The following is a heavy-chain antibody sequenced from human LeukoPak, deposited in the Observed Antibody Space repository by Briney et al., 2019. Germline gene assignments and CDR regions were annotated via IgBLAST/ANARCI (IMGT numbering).Heavy chain of an antibody. CDR2: INAGNGNT. V-gene: IGHV1-3*01. Sequence: GASVKVSCKASGYTFTSYAMHWVRQAPGQRLEWMGWINAGNGNTKYSQKSQGRVTITRDTSASTAYMELSSLRSEDTAVYYCARDGPNYYDYVWGSYSHWGQGTLVTVSS. CDR3: ARDGPNYYDYVWGSYSH. CDR1: GYTFTSYA. D-gene: IGHD3-16*01. J-gene: IGHJ4*02.